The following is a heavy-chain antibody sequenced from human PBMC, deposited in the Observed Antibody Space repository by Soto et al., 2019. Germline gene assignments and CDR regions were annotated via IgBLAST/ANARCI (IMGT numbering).Heavy chain of an antibody. D-gene: IGHD3-16*01. V-gene: IGHV1-8*01. CDR2: MNPNSGNT. CDR3: ARAFGDWYFDL. CDR1: GYTFTSYD. Sequence: QVQLVQSGAEVKKPGASVKVSCKASGYTFTSYDINWVRQATGQGLEWMGWMNPNSGNTGYAQKFQGRVTMTRNTVISTSYMEQSSKRSDHTAVYHCARAFGDWYFDLWGRSTLVTVSS. J-gene: IGHJ2*01.